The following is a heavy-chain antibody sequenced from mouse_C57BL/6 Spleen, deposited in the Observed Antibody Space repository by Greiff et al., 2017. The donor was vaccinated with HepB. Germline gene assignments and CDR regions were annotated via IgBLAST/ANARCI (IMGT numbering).Heavy chain of an antibody. J-gene: IGHJ2*01. V-gene: IGHV1-76*01. CDR1: GYTFTDYY. CDR2: IYPGSGNT. CDR3: ARSPVVATDLYFDY. Sequence: VQLQQSGAELVRPGASVKLSCKASGYTFTDYYINWVKQRPGQGLEWIARIYPGSGNTYYNEKFKGKATLTAEKSSSTAYMQLSSLTSEDSAVYFCARSPVVATDLYFDYWGQGTTLTVSS. D-gene: IGHD1-1*01.